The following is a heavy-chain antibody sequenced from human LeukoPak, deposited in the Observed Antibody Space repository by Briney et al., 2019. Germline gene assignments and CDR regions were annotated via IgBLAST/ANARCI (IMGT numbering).Heavy chain of an antibody. V-gene: IGHV3-30-3*01. CDR1: GFTFSSYA. J-gene: IGHJ5*02. Sequence: GGSLRLSCAASGFTFSSYAMHWVRQAPGKGLEWVAVISYDGSNKYYADSVKGRFTISRDNSKNTLYLQMNSLRAEDTAVYYCARGPSYYDFWSGYSDNWFDPWGQGTLVTVSS. CDR3: ARGPSYYDFWSGYSDNWFDP. D-gene: IGHD3-3*01. CDR2: ISYDGSNK.